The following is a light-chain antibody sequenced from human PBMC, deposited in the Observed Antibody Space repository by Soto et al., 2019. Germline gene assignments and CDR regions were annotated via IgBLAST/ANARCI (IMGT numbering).Light chain of an antibody. CDR3: QQYVSSPWA. CDR1: QGIKNY. CDR2: GAS. J-gene: IGKJ1*01. V-gene: IGKV3-20*01. Sequence: EIVMTQSPVTLSVSPGERATLSCRASQGIKNYLAWFQQKPGQAPRLLIYGASRRATGIPDRFTGSGSGTDFTLTISRLEPEDFAVYYCQQYVSSPWAFGQGTKVDIK.